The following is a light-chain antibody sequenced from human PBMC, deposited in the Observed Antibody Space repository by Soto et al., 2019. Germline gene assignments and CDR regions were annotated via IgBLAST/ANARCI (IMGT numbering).Light chain of an antibody. V-gene: IGLV2-14*03. CDR2: XVT. CDR1: RSDVGAYNY. J-gene: IGLJ1*01. Sequence: QSALTRPASVSGSPGQSIAISCNGTRSDVGAYNYVSWYQQHPGKAPKLMISXVTXRPSGVSDRFSGSKSGNTASLTISGLQAEDEADYYCSSFTSRFTFVFGTGTKVTVL. CDR3: SSFTSRFTFV.